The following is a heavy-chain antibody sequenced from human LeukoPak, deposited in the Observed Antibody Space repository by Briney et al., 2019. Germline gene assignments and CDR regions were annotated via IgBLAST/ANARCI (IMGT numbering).Heavy chain of an antibody. V-gene: IGHV4-61*01. CDR2: IYYSGST. J-gene: IGHJ4*02. Sequence: SETLSLTCTVSGGSISSGSYYWSWIRQPPGKGLDWIGYIYYSGSTNYNPSLKSRVTISVDTSQNQFSLKLSSVTAADTAVYYCARASLLAASDYWGQGTLVTVSS. CDR3: ARASLLAASDY. D-gene: IGHD5-24*01. CDR1: GGSISSGSYY.